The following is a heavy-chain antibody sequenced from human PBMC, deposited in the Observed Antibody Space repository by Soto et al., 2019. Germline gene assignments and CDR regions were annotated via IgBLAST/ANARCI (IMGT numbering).Heavy chain of an antibody. CDR2: INTGNGDT. Sequence: QVQLVQSGAEVKKPGASVKISCEASGYPFTTYSIHWVRQAPGQRLEWMGWINTGNGDTRYSQKFQGRVTFTGDTSASIVYMDLSSLKSEDTAVYYCARESYSSEENWFDPWGQGTLVSVSS. D-gene: IGHD6-25*01. CDR3: ARESYSSEENWFDP. CDR1: GYPFTTYS. V-gene: IGHV1-3*04. J-gene: IGHJ5*02.